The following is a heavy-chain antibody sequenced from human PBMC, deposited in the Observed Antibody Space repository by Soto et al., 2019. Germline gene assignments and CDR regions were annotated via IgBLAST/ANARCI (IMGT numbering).Heavy chain of an antibody. CDR2: IYHSGST. V-gene: IGHV4-30-4*01. J-gene: IGHJ5*02. D-gene: IGHD2-2*01. Sequence: SETLSLTCTVSGGSISSGDYYWSWIRQPPGKGLEWIGYIYHSGSTYYNPSLKSRVTISVDTSKNQFSLKLSSVTAADTAVYYCARAHDRIVPAAIWFDPWGQGTLVTVSS. CDR1: GGSISSGDYY. CDR3: ARAHDRIVPAAIWFDP.